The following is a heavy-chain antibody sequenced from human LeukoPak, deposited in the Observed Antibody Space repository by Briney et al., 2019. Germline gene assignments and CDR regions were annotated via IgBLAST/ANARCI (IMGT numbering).Heavy chain of an antibody. CDR1: GFSFDDYA. CDR2: INWNTNSI. V-gene: IGHV3-9*01. CDR3: AKGSSGWSTDAFDI. J-gene: IGHJ3*02. Sequence: RSLRLSCAAPGFSFDDYAMHWVRQAPGKGLEWVSGINWNTNSIKYADSVKGRFTISRDNAQNSLYLQMNSLRAEDTAFYYCAKGSSGWSTDAFDIWGQGTMVTVSS. D-gene: IGHD6-19*01.